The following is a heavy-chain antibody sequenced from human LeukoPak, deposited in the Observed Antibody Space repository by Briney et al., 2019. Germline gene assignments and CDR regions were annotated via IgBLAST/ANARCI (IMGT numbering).Heavy chain of an antibody. V-gene: IGHV3-11*04. Sequence: GGSLRLSCAASGFTFSDYYMSWIRQAPGRGLVWVSYISSSGSTIYYADSVKGRFTISRDNAKNSLYLQMNSLRAEDTAVYYCARDLRIYMYGDYWGQGTLVTVSS. CDR3: ARDLRIYMYGDY. J-gene: IGHJ4*02. CDR2: ISSSGSTI. D-gene: IGHD2-8*01. CDR1: GFTFSDYY.